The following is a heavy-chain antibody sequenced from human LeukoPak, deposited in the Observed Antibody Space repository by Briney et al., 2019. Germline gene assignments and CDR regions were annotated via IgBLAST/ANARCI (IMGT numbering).Heavy chain of an antibody. CDR3: VVGGSPGY. D-gene: IGHD2-15*01. J-gene: IGHJ4*02. CDR1: GLAFSAYK. V-gene: IGHV3-74*01. Sequence: GGSLRLSCAASGLAFSAYKMHWLRQAPRKGLVWVSRISTDGYTTDYADFVQGRFTASRDNTKNTWSLEMNSLRAEDTAVYYCVVGGSPGYWGQGTLVTVSS. CDR2: ISTDGYTT.